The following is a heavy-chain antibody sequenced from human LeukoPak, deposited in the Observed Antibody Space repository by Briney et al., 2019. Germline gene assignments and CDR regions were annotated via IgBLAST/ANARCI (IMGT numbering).Heavy chain of an antibody. CDR2: INSDGSST. CDR1: GFTFSSYW. CDR3: ARAGRALLWFGELLGDAFDI. D-gene: IGHD3-10*01. J-gene: IGHJ3*02. Sequence: GGSLRLSCAASGFTFSSYWMHWVRQAPGKGLVWVSRINSDGSSTSYADSVKGRFIISRDNAKNTLYLQMNSLRAEDTAVYYCARAGRALLWFGELLGDAFDIWGQGTMVTVSS. V-gene: IGHV3-74*01.